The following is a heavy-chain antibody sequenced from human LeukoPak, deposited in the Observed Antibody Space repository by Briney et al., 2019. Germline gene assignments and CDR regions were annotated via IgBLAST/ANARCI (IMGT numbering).Heavy chain of an antibody. V-gene: IGHV4-34*01. J-gene: IGHJ4*02. CDR1: GGSFSAYY. CDR3: ARGGRNYDILTGYYKY. Sequence: SETLSLTCAVYGGSFSAYYWRLIRQPPGKGLEWIGEINHSGSTNYNPSLKSRVTISVDTSKNQFSLKLSSVTAADTAVYYCARGGRNYDILTGYYKYWGQGTLVTVSS. CDR2: INHSGST. D-gene: IGHD3-9*01.